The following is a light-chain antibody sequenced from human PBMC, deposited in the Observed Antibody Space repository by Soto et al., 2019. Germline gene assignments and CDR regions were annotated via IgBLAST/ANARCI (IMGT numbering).Light chain of an antibody. Sequence: EIVMTQSPATLSVSPVERATLSCRASQSVSSNLAWYQQKPGQAPRLLIYGASTRATGIPARFSGSGSGTEFTLTISSLQSEDFAVYYCLQYNNWWTFGQGTKVDIK. CDR2: GAS. CDR3: LQYNNWWT. J-gene: IGKJ1*01. V-gene: IGKV3-15*01. CDR1: QSVSSN.